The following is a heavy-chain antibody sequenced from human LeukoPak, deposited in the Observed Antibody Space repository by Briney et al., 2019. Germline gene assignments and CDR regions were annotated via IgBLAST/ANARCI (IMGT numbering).Heavy chain of an antibody. CDR1: GFTFSSYA. CDR2: ISYDGSNK. Sequence: HTGGSLRLSCVASGFTFSSYAVHWVRQAPGKGLEWVAVISYDGSNKYYADSVKGRFTISRDNSKNTLYLQMNSLRAEDTAVYYCARDPGDPYDSMHLFDYWGQGTLVTVSS. J-gene: IGHJ4*02. V-gene: IGHV3-30-3*01. CDR3: ARDPGDPYDSMHLFDY. D-gene: IGHD3-16*01.